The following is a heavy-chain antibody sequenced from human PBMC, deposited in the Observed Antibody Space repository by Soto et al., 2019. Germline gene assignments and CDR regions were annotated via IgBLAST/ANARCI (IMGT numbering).Heavy chain of an antibody. CDR3: ARGQEGIVATH. J-gene: IGHJ4*02. D-gene: IGHD5-12*01. V-gene: IGHV4-34*01. CDR2: VKDGGST. Sequence: QVQLQQWGAGLLKPSETLSLTCTVNGGSLTGYYWSWIRQPPGKGLEWIGEVKDGGSTNYSPSLRGGVPISAAQSQIPFSLGLNSVTAADAAVDFWARGQEGIVATHWDQGALVTVSS. CDR1: GGSLTGYY.